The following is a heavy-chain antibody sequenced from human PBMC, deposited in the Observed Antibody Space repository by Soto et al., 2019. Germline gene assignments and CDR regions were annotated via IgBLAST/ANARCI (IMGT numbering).Heavy chain of an antibody. J-gene: IGHJ5*02. D-gene: IGHD2-2*02. Sequence: LLQESGPGLVKPSETLSLICSVSGDSISSSTYYWGWIRQPPGKGLEWIGSFYYSGSTYYNPSLKSRVTISVDTSKNLFSLKLTSVTAADTAVYYCARGYCSSSSCYKVGWFDPWGQGTLVTVSS. CDR3: ARGYCSSSSCYKVGWFDP. CDR2: FYYSGST. V-gene: IGHV4-39*02. CDR1: GDSISSSTYY.